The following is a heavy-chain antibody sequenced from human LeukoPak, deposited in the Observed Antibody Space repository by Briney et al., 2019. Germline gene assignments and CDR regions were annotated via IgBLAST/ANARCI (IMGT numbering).Heavy chain of an antibody. J-gene: IGHJ4*02. Sequence: ASVQVSYKASGYTFTDYYMHWLRQAPGARLEWIGWINPNVGDTNYAQKFQGRVTMTRGTSISTVHMEVSTLRSDDTLVYYCARANFLYWSSSTCLFDYWGQGTLVTVSS. CDR2: INPNVGDT. CDR1: GYTFTDYY. D-gene: IGHD2-2*01. CDR3: ARANFLYWSSSTCLFDY. V-gene: IGHV1-2*02.